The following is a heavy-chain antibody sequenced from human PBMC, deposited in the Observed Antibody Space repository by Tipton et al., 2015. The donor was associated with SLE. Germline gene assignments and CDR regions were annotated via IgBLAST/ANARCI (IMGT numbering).Heavy chain of an antibody. D-gene: IGHD6-19*01. J-gene: IGHJ3*02. V-gene: IGHV4-39*07. CDR1: GGSVRDSSYY. CDR3: TRTYSSGWSPEAFDI. CDR2: IYYSGNT. Sequence: TLSLTCTVSGGSVRDSSYYWAWIRQPPGKGLEWIGSIYYSGNTFGNPSLKSRVTISVDTSKNQFSLKLSSVTAADAALYYCTRTYSSGWSPEAFDIWGQGTMVTVSS.